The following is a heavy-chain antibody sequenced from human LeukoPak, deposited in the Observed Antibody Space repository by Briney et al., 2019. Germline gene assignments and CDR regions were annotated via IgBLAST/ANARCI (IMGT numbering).Heavy chain of an antibody. D-gene: IGHD1-26*01. CDR2: ISSSSSYI. CDR3: ARGGSASGAPSSFDY. Sequence: GGSLRLSCAASGFTFSSYSMNSVRQAPGKGLEWVSSISSSSSYIYYADSVKGRFTISRDNAKNSLYLQMNSLRAEDTAVYYCARGGSASGAPSSFDYWGQGTLVTVSS. CDR1: GFTFSSYS. J-gene: IGHJ4*02. V-gene: IGHV3-21*01.